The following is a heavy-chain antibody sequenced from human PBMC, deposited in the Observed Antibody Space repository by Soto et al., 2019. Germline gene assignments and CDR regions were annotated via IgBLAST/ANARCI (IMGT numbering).Heavy chain of an antibody. D-gene: IGHD3-22*01. CDR1: GGSFSGYY. CDR3: ARAGDSSGYSDY. Sequence: QVQLQQWGAGLLKPSETLSLTCAVYGGSFSGYYWTWIRQPPGKGLEWIGEINHRGSTNYNPSLKSRVTISVDTSKNKFSLKLSSVTAADTAVYYCARAGDSSGYSDYWGQGTLVTVSS. V-gene: IGHV4-34*01. J-gene: IGHJ4*02. CDR2: INHRGST.